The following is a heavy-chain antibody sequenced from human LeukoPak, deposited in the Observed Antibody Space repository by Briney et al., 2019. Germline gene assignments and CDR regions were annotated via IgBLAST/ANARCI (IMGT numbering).Heavy chain of an antibody. J-gene: IGHJ6*02. CDR3: ARGSPKYMITFGGVISNPYGMDV. CDR1: GGSISSSSYY. V-gene: IGHV4-39*01. CDR2: IYYSGST. D-gene: IGHD3-16*02. Sequence: PSETLSLTCTVSGGSISSSSYYWGWIRQPPGKGLEWIGSIYYSGSTYYNPSLKSRVTISVDTSKNQFSLKLSSVTAADTAVYYCARGSPKYMITFGGVISNPYGMDVWGQGTTVTVSS.